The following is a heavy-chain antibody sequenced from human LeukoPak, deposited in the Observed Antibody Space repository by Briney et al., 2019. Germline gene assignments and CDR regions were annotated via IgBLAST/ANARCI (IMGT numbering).Heavy chain of an antibody. V-gene: IGHV4-4*07. CDR3: ARDVGTYPYIFDY. CDR2: VYTSGST. D-gene: IGHD1-26*01. J-gene: IGHJ4*02. Sequence: SETLSLTCAVYGGSFSGYYWSWIRQPAGKGLEWIGRVYTSGSTNYNPSLKSRVTMSVDTSKNQFSLNLTSVTAADTAVYYCARDVGTYPYIFDYWGQGILVTVSS. CDR1: GGSFSGYY.